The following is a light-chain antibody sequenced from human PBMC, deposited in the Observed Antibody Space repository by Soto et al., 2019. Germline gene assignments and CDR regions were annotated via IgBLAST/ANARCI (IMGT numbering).Light chain of an antibody. CDR3: SSFTTSRFYV. V-gene: IGLV2-11*01. CDR2: DVS. Sequence: QSVLTQPRSVSGSPGQSVTISCTGTSSDVGGYNYVSWYQQHPGKAPKLMIYDVSKRPSGVPDRFSGSKSGLTASLTISGLQAEDEADYYCSSFTTSRFYVFGPGTKVTVL. J-gene: IGLJ1*01. CDR1: SSDVGGYNY.